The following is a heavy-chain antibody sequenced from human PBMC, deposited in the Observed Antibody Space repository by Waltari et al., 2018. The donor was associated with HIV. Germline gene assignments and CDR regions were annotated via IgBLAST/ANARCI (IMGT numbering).Heavy chain of an antibody. CDR3: ATVLVRTSWVITTAPFDY. CDR1: GFAVINNY. J-gene: IGHJ4*02. Sequence: EVQLVESGGGLIQPGGSLRLACAASGFAVINNYMSWVRQAPGKGVGWVSLIYGNATTYYSDSVKGRFTISRDKSKNTLYLQMNSRRADDTAVYFCATVLVRTSWVITTAPFDYWGQGTLVTVSS. D-gene: IGHD3-22*01. CDR2: IYGNATT. V-gene: IGHV3-53*01.